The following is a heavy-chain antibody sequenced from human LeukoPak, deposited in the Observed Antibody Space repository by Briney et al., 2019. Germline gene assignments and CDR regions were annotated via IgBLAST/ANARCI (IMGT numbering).Heavy chain of an antibody. J-gene: IGHJ4*02. D-gene: IGHD3-22*01. CDR2: INPNSGGT. V-gene: IGHV1-2*02. CDR1: GYTFTGYY. Sequence: GASVKVSCKASGYTFTGYYMHWVRQAPGQGLEWMGWINPNSGGTNYAQKFQGRVTMTEDTSTDTAYMELSSLRSEDTAVYYCATGISDYDSSGYYFDYWGQGTLVTVSS. CDR3: ATGISDYDSSGYYFDY.